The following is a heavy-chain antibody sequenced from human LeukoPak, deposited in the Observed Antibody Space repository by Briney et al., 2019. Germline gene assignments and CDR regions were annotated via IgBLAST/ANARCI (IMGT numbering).Heavy chain of an antibody. CDR2: IIPIFGTA. V-gene: IGHV1-69*05. J-gene: IGHJ4*02. CDR3: ARESGGGNSEGGFDY. CDR1: GGTFSSYA. D-gene: IGHD4-23*01. Sequence: SVKVSCRASGGTFSSYAISWVRQAPGQGLEWMGGIIPIFGTANYAQKFQGRVTITRNTSISTAYMELSSLRSEDTAVYYCARESGGGNSEGGFDYWGQGTLVTVSS.